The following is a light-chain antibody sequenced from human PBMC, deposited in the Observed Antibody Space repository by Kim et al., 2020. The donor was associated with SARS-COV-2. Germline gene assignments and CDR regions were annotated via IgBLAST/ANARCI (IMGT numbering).Light chain of an antibody. J-gene: IGKJ3*01. CDR2: GAS. CDR3: QQYGSSPT. Sequence: LSPGERATLSCRASQSVSSSYLAWYQQKPDQAPRLLIYGASSRATGIPDRFSGSGSGTDFTLTISRLEPEDFAVYYCQQYGSSPTFGPGTKVDIK. V-gene: IGKV3-20*01. CDR1: QSVSSSY.